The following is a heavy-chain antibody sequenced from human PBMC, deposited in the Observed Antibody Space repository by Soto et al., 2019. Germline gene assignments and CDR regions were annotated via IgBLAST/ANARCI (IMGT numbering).Heavy chain of an antibody. CDR2: IYYSGST. V-gene: IGHV4-30-4*01. Sequence: SETLSLTCTVSGGSISSGDYYWSWIRPPPGKGLEWIGYIYYSGSTYYNPSLKSRVTISVDTSKNQFPLKLSSVTAADTAVYCCARDIYGDYGFGAFDIWGQGTMVTVSS. CDR1: GGSISSGDYY. J-gene: IGHJ3*02. D-gene: IGHD4-17*01. CDR3: ARDIYGDYGFGAFDI.